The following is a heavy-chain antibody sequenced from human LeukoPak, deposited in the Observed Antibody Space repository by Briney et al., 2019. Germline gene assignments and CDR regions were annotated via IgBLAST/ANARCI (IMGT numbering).Heavy chain of an antibody. CDR1: LLTFISYA. CDR2: TSSSSGST. Sequence: PGGSLRLSCAASLLTFISYAMNCVRQAPGRGLECLSFTSSSSGSTNYAASVKGRFTISRDNAKTSLHLQMNSLRAEDTAVYYCARGRDSGSFIIDYWGQGTLVTVSS. CDR3: ARGRDSGSFIIDY. J-gene: IGHJ4*02. V-gene: IGHV3-48*01. D-gene: IGHD3-10*01.